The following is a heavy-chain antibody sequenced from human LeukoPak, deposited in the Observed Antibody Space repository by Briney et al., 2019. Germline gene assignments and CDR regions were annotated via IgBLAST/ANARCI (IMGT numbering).Heavy chain of an antibody. Sequence: ASLSNSRKASGYTFTGYYIHWVRQAPGQGLEWMGWINPNSGGTNYVQKFQGRVTMTRETSISTAYMELSRLRSDDTAVYYCARDVSDSYGPPKHYYFTSGGEGSLATVSS. J-gene: IGHJ4*02. D-gene: IGHD5-18*01. CDR3: ARDVSDSYGPPKHYYFTS. CDR2: INPNSGGT. V-gene: IGHV1-2*02. CDR1: GYTFTGYY.